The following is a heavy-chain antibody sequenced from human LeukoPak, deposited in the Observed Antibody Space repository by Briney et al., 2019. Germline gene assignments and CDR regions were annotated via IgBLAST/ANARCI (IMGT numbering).Heavy chain of an antibody. J-gene: IGHJ4*02. CDR3: ARVAAGTPRPRLYYDY. V-gene: IGHV4-31*03. Sequence: SETLSLTCTVSGGSISSGGYSWSWIRQHPGKGLEWIGYIYYSGSTYYNPSLKSRVTISVDTSKNQFSLKLSSVTAADTAVYYCARVAAGTPRPRLYYDYWGQGTLVTVFS. CDR1: GGSISSGGYS. CDR2: IYYSGST. D-gene: IGHD6-19*01.